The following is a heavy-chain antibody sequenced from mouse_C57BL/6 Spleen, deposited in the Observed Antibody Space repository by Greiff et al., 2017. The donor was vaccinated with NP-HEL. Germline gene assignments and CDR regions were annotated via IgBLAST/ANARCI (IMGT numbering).Heavy chain of an antibody. CDR2: ISYDGSN. Sequence: EVQLQQSGPGLVKPSQSLSLTCSVTGYSITSGYYWNWIRQFPGNKLEWMGYISYDGSNNYNPSLKNRISITRDTSKNQFFLKLNSVTTEDTATYYCNWGSYWYFDVWGTGTTVTVSS. CDR3: NWGSYWYFDV. CDR1: GYSITSGYY. V-gene: IGHV3-6*01. D-gene: IGHD4-1*01. J-gene: IGHJ1*03.